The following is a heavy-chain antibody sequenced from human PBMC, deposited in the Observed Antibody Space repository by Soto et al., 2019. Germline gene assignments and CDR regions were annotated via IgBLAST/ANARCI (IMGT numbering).Heavy chain of an antibody. CDR3: ARGSDFWSGYYNY. J-gene: IGHJ4*02. CDR2: IYYSGST. D-gene: IGHD3-3*01. V-gene: IGHV4-59*01. CDR1: GGSISSYY. Sequence: QVQLQESGPGLVKPSETLSLTCTVSGGSISSYYLSWIRQPPGKGLEWIGYIYYSGSTNYNPSLKSRVTISVDTSKHQFSLKLSSVTAADTAVYYCARGSDFWSGYYNYWGQGTLVTVSS.